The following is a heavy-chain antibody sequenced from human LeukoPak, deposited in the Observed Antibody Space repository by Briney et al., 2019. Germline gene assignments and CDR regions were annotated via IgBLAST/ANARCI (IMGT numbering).Heavy chain of an antibody. CDR3: ARLRIAVAGYYYGMDV. CDR2: IYPGDSDT. CDR1: GYSFTSYW. V-gene: IGHV5-51*01. Sequence: ESLKISCKGSGYSFTSYWIGWVRQMPGKGLEWMGIIYPGDSDTRYSPSFQGQVTISADKSISTAYLQWSSLKASDTAMYYCARLRIAVAGYYYGMDVWGQGTTVTVSS. J-gene: IGHJ6*02. D-gene: IGHD6-19*01.